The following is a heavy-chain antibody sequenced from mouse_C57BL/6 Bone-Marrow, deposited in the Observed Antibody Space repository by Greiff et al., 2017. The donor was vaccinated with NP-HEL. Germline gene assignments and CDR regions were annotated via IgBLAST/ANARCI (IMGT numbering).Heavy chain of an antibody. CDR2: IYPGDGDT. J-gene: IGHJ3*01. CDR3: ARGWFAY. CDR1: GYAFSSSW. Sequence: VQLQQSGPELVKPGASVKISCKASGYAFSSSWMNWVQQRPGKGLEWIGRIYPGDGDTNYNGKFKGKATLTADKSSSTAYMQLSSLTSEDSAVYFCARGWFAYWGQGTLVTVSA. V-gene: IGHV1-82*01.